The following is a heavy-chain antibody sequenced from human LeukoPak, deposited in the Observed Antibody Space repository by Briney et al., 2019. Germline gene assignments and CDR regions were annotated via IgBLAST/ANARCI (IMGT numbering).Heavy chain of an antibody. CDR2: LSSSGDYI. CDR1: GFTFSSYG. J-gene: IGHJ6*02. V-gene: IGHV3-21*01. Sequence: GGSLRLSCAASGFTFSSYGMHWVRQAPGKGLEWVSSLSSSGDYISYTDSLKGRFTISRDNAKNSLYLQMNSLRAEDTAVYYCASSMQRQYYYYGMDVWGQGTTVIVSS. D-gene: IGHD2-8*01. CDR3: ASSMQRQYYYYGMDV.